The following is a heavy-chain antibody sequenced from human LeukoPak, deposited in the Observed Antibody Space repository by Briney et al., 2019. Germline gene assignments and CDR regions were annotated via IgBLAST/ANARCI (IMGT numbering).Heavy chain of an antibody. CDR2: ISGYNGNT. Sequence: ASVKVSFKSSGYTFTSYGITWVRQAPGQGLEWMGWISGYNGNTNYVQKFQGRVTMTTDTATSTAYMELWSLTSHDTAVYYCARDQRLYSGTYYLWFDPWGQGTLVTVSS. J-gene: IGHJ5*02. V-gene: IGHV1-18*01. CDR3: ARDQRLYSGTYYLWFDP. D-gene: IGHD1-26*01. CDR1: GYTFTSYG.